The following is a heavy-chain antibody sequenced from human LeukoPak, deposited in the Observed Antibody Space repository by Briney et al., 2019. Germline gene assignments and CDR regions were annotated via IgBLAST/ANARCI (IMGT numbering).Heavy chain of an antibody. J-gene: IGHJ4*02. CDR2: ISYDGSNK. Sequence: LEGVAVISYDGSNKYYADSVKGRFTISRDNSKNTLYLQMNSLRAEDTAVYYCARADGYFGGFDYWGQGTLVTVSS. D-gene: IGHD5-24*01. V-gene: IGHV3-30*04. CDR3: ARADGYFGGFDY.